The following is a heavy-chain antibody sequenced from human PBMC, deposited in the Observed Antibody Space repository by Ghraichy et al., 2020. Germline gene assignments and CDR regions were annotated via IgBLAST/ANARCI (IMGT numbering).Heavy chain of an antibody. V-gene: IGHV4-61*01. CDR2: IYYSGST. CDR1: GGSVSSGSYY. CDR3: ARDVRNGWFDP. Sequence: SETLSLTCTVSGGSVSSGSYYWSWIRQPPGKGLEWIGYIYYSGSTNYNPSLKSRVTISVDTSKNQFSLKLSSVTAADTAVYYCARDVRNGWFDPWGQGTLVTVSS. D-gene: IGHD2-8*01. J-gene: IGHJ5*02.